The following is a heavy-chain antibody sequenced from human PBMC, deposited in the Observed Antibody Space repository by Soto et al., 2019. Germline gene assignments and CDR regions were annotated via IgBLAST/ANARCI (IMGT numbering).Heavy chain of an antibody. D-gene: IGHD5-12*01. V-gene: IGHV3-23*01. Sequence: GGSLRLSCEASGFTLRNYAMTWIRQAPGKGLEWVSLISANDVGTYYAESVKTRFTISTDQSRNTVYLQMDSLRADDTAIFYCANAQNDYSWHNRPPFDYWCQGTLLTVSS. J-gene: IGHJ4*02. CDR1: GFTLRNYA. CDR2: ISANDVGT. CDR3: ANAQNDYSWHNRPPFDY.